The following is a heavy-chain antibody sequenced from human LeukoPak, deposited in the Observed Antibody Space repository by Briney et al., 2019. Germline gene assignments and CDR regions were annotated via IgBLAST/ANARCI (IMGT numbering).Heavy chain of an antibody. J-gene: IGHJ5*02. CDR2: IYYSGTT. CDR1: GGSISTTSYF. D-gene: IGHD3-22*01. Sequence: SETLSLTCTVSGGSISTTSYFWAWIRQPPGEGLEWIGSIYYSGTTYHNSSLKSRVTISVDTSKKQFSLKLSSVTAADTAVYYCAREKIGYYDGSGRGWFDPWGQGTLVTVSS. CDR3: AREKIGYYDGSGRGWFDP. V-gene: IGHV4-39*07.